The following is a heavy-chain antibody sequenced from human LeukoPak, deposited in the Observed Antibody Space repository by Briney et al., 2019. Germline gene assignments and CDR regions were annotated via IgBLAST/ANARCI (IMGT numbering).Heavy chain of an antibody. CDR3: ARGAFIAAAGTGAVLYYYYGMDV. Sequence: PSETLSLTCAVYGGSFSGYYWSWIRQPPGKGLEWIGEINHSGSTNYNPSLKSRVTISVDTSKNQFSLKLSSVTAADTAVYYCARGAFIAAAGTGAVLYYYYGMDVWGQGTTVTVSS. J-gene: IGHJ6*02. CDR1: GGSFSGYY. CDR2: INHSGST. V-gene: IGHV4-34*01. D-gene: IGHD6-13*01.